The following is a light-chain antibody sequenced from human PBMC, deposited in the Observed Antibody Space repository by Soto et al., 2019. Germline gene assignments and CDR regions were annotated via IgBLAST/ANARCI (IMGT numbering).Light chain of an antibody. CDR3: QHYESSPPSYT. V-gene: IGKV3-20*01. J-gene: IGKJ2*01. CDR1: QSLSSSD. CDR2: GAS. Sequence: EIVLTQAPGTLSLSPGERATLSCRASQSLSSSDLAWYQQKPGQAPRLLIYGASSRATGIPDKFSGSASGTDFTLTISRLEPEEFAVYYCQHYESSPPSYTFGQGTKLEIK.